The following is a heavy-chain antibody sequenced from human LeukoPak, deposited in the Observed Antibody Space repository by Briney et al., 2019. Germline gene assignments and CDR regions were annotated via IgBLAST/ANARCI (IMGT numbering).Heavy chain of an antibody. V-gene: IGHV3-30*02. CDR2: IRYDDITK. J-gene: IGHJ4*02. Sequence: GGSLRLSCAASGFTFSNYSMYWVRQAPGNGLEWVAFIRYDDITKYYVDSVKGRFTISRDNSKNTLFLQMNSLRAEDTAVYYCAKDARGVRGVIITFPSPPAPDYWGQGTLVTVSS. CDR1: GFTFSNYS. CDR3: AKDARGVRGVIITFPSPPAPDY. D-gene: IGHD3-10*01.